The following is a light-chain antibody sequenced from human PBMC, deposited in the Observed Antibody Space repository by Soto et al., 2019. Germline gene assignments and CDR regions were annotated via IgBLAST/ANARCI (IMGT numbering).Light chain of an antibody. V-gene: IGLV2-8*01. CDR1: SSDVGGYNY. Sequence: QSALTQPPSASGSPGQSVTISCTGTSSDVGGYNYVSWYQQHPGKAPKLMLYEVSKRPSGVPDRFSGSKSGNTASLTVSGFQAEDEADYYCSSYAGSNNVVFGGGTTLTVL. CDR2: EVS. CDR3: SSYAGSNNVV. J-gene: IGLJ2*01.